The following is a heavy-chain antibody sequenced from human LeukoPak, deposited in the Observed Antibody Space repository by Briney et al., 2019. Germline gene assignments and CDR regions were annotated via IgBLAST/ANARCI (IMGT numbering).Heavy chain of an antibody. J-gene: IGHJ5*02. CDR1: GGAFSGYS. CDR3: ARTRSPGYGAYDGIDP. Sequence: PSETLSLTCAVYGGAFSGYSWNWIRQPPGKGLEWIGEINHGGSTHYNPSLQSRVTISVGTSQNHFSLKLNSVTAAHTAVYYCARTRSPGYGAYDGIDPWGQGSLVTVSS. D-gene: IGHD4-17*01. V-gene: IGHV4-34*01. CDR2: INHGGST.